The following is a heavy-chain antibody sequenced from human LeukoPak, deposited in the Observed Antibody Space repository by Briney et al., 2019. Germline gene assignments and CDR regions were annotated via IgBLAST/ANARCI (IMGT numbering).Heavy chain of an antibody. V-gene: IGHV4-59*05. CDR1: GASISSYY. Sequence: SETLSLTCSVSGASISSYYWSWIRQPPGKGLEWIGSIYYSGSTYYNPSLKSRVTISVDTSKNQFSLKLSSVTAADTAVYYCARQTLLRYFDWLPRSFDYWGQGTLVTVSS. D-gene: IGHD3-9*01. CDR2: IYYSGST. J-gene: IGHJ4*02. CDR3: ARQTLLRYFDWLPRSFDY.